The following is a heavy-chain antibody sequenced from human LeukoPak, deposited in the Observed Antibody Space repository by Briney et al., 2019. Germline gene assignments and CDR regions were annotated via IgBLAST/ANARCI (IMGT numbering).Heavy chain of an antibody. CDR3: ARDLAAAGRGFLDF. CDR1: GGTFSSYA. Sequence: SVRVSCKASGGTFSSYAISWVRQAPGQGLEWMGGIIPIFGTANYAQKFQGRVTITADESTSTAYMELSSLRSEDTAVYYCARDLAAAGRGFLDFWGQGTLVTVSS. V-gene: IGHV1-69*13. J-gene: IGHJ4*02. CDR2: IIPIFGTA. D-gene: IGHD6-13*01.